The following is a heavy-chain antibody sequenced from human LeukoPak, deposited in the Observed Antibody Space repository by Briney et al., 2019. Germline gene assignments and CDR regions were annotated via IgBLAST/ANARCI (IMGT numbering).Heavy chain of an antibody. Sequence: PGGSLRLSCAASGFTFSSYWMSWVRQAPGKGLEWVANIKQDGSEKYYVDSVKGRFTISRDNAKNSLYLQMNSLRAEDTAVYYCAKSTYYDILTGLHFDYWGQGTLVTVSS. D-gene: IGHD3-9*01. CDR1: GFTFSSYW. J-gene: IGHJ4*02. V-gene: IGHV3-7*01. CDR2: IKQDGSEK. CDR3: AKSTYYDILTGLHFDY.